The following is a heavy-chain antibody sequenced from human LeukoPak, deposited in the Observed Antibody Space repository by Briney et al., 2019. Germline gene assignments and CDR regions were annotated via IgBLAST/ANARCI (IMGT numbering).Heavy chain of an antibody. CDR3: ARGEPDCAGDCPYWYLHL. D-gene: IGHD2-21*02. V-gene: IGHV3-64*01. CDR1: GYTFSTSA. Sequence: GGSLRLSCAASGYTFSTSAMHWVRQAPGKGLEYVSAISSNGGTTYYANSVKGRFTISRDNSKKTVFLQMGSLRTDHMAVYYCARGEPDCAGDCPYWYLHLWGRGTLVTVSS. J-gene: IGHJ2*01. CDR2: ISSNGGTT.